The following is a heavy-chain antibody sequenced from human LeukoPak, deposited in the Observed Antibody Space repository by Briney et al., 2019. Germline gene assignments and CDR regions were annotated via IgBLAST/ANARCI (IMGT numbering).Heavy chain of an antibody. J-gene: IGHJ4*02. Sequence: RTGGSLRLSCAASGFTFRSYGMHWVRQAPGKGLEWVAIIWYDGSNKYYADPVKGRITISRDNSKNTLYLQMNSLRAEDTAVYYCATVRGCGGDCYYIDYWGQGTLVTVSS. CDR3: ATVRGCGGDCYYIDY. CDR1: GFTFRSYG. V-gene: IGHV3-33*01. CDR2: IWYDGSNK. D-gene: IGHD2-21*02.